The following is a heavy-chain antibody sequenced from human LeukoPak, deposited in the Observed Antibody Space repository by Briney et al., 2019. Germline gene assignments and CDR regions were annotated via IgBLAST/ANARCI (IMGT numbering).Heavy chain of an antibody. V-gene: IGHV4-61*02. CDR1: GGSISSDRFY. D-gene: IGHD3-16*01. CDR3: ARVPDWTYVPDY. J-gene: IGHJ4*02. CDR2: IKSSNT. Sequence: SETLSLTCTVSGGSISSDRFYWTWVRQPAGKELEWIGRIKSSNTNYNPPLKSRVSISLDTSTNQFSLKLSSLTAADTAVYYCARVPDWTYVPDYWGQGTLVTVPS.